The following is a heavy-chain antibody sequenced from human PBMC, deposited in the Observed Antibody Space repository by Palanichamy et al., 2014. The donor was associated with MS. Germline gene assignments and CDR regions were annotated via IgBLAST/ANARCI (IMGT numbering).Heavy chain of an antibody. D-gene: IGHD3-3*01. CDR2: ISSGGNTI. J-gene: IGHJ3*02. Sequence: LVESGGGSVXPGGSLRLSCAASGLSLNVYSMNWARQPPGKGLEWVSYISSGGNTIDYADAVKGRFTISRDNVKNSLYLQMNSLRDEDTAVYYCATSGWRGSFDIWGQGTRVTVSS. V-gene: IGHV3-48*02. CDR3: ATSGWRGSFDI. CDR1: GLSLNVYS.